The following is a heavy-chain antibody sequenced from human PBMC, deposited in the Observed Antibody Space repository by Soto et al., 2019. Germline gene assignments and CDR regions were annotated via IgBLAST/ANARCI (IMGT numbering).Heavy chain of an antibody. Sequence: GGSLRLSCAASGFTFSSYSMNWVRQAPGKGLEWVSYISSISSTIYYADSVKGRFTISRDNAKNSLYLQMNSLRDEDMTVYYCARDGTYCSSTNCYDAFDIWGPRTMVSLSS. V-gene: IGHV3-48*02. D-gene: IGHD2-2*01. CDR2: ISSISSTI. CDR3: ARDGTYCSSTNCYDAFDI. J-gene: IGHJ3*02. CDR1: GFTFSSYS.